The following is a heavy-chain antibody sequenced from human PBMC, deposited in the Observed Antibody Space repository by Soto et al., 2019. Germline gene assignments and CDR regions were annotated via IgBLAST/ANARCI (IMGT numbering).Heavy chain of an antibody. CDR3: ALEKSRSWQNFDY. CDR1: GFIFSTYT. V-gene: IGHV3-30-3*01. CDR2: MSYDGSQK. J-gene: IGHJ4*02. D-gene: IGHD6-13*01. Sequence: QVQLVESGGGVVQPGRSLRLSCAASGFIFSTYTMHWVRQAPGKGLEWLTVMSYDGSQKYYADSVKGRLTISRDNSKNPRNLKRPSLGAKATAAYTGALEKSRSWQNFDYWGKGTLVTVSS.